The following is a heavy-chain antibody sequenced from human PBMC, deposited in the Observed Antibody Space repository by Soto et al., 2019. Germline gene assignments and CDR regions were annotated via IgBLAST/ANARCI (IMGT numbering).Heavy chain of an antibody. D-gene: IGHD2-8*01. Sequence: QVHLQESGPGLVKPSETLSLTCAISGDSIGNFYWSWIRQPAGKGLESFGRPSASGRTNYSPSLQSRVTMSLDRSKNRFSLRLTSVSAADTAVYFCARGMGRYFDIWGRGTLVTVSS. CDR3: ARGMGRYFDI. V-gene: IGHV4-4*07. J-gene: IGHJ2*01. CDR2: PSASGRT. CDR1: GDSIGNFY.